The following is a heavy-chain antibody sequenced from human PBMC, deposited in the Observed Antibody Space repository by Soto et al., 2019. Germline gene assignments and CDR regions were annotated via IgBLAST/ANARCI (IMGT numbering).Heavy chain of an antibody. V-gene: IGHV4-59*01. Sequence: QVQLQESGPGLVKPSETLSLTCTVSGGSISGYYWSWIRQPPGKGLELIGYMYNTGSNVYNPSFKCRVTISVDTSKNQFSRKLNAVTAADTAVYYCARDLWGYCGTDCDQLDVWGQGTTVTVSS. D-gene: IGHD2-21*02. J-gene: IGHJ6*02. CDR3: ARDLWGYCGTDCDQLDV. CDR2: MYNTGSN. CDR1: GGSISGYY.